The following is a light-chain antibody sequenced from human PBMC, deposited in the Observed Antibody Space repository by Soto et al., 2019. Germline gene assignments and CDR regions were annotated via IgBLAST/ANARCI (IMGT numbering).Light chain of an antibody. CDR1: QSVTSRY. J-gene: IGKJ5*01. CDR3: QQRSNWIT. Sequence: IVLTQSPGTLSLSPGERATLSCRASQSVTSRYLAWYQQKPGRAPRLLIFGASIRDTGIPDRFSGSGSGTDFTLTITRLEPEDSAVYYCQQRSNWITFGQGTRLEIK. V-gene: IGKV3D-20*02. CDR2: GAS.